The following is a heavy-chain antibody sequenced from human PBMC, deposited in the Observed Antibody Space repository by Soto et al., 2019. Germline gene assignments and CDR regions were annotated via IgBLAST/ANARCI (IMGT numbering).Heavy chain of an antibody. CDR3: ARQGSGSEYPQYFYYGMDV. J-gene: IGHJ6*02. CDR2: INPNSGVA. Sequence: VELVQSGAEVEKPGAAVRNSCKTSGYTFTAYYIHWVRQAPGQGLEWMGWINPNSGVANYAQNFQGRVTMTRDTSISTVYMELTKMRSEDTTIYYCARQGSGSEYPQYFYYGMDVWGQGTTAAASS. CDR1: GYTFTAYY. D-gene: IGHD5-12*01. V-gene: IGHV1-2*02.